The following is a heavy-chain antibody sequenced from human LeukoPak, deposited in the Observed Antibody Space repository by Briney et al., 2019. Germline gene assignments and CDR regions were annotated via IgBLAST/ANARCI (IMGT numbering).Heavy chain of an antibody. CDR2: IILILGIA. D-gene: IGHD2-15*01. V-gene: IGHV1-69*04. Sequence: SVNVTCNGAGGTFSSNAISWVRHAPGQGHEWMGRIILILGIANYAQKFQGRVTITADKSTRTAYMELSSLRSEDTAVYYCARGYCSGGSCSYYYYGMDVWGQGTTVTVAS. CDR3: ARGYCSGGSCSYYYYGMDV. CDR1: GGTFSSNA. J-gene: IGHJ6*02.